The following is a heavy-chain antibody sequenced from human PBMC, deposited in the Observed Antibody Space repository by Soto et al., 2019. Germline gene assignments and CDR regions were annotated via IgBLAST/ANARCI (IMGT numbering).Heavy chain of an antibody. CDR1: GFTFSTYW. D-gene: IGHD2-15*01. J-gene: IGHJ4*02. CDR2: INSDGSTT. CDR3: ARDQGYCSGGSGYVAGY. V-gene: IGHV3-74*01. Sequence: EVQLVESGGGLVQPGGSLRLSCAASGFTFSTYWMHWVRQAPGKGLVWVSRINSDGSTTDYADSVRGRFTISRDNAKNTLYLQMNILRAEDTAVYYCARDQGYCSGGSGYVAGYWVQGTLGTVAS.